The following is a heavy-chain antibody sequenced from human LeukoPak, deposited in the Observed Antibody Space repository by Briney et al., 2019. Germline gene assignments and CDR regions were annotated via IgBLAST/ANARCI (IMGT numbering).Heavy chain of an antibody. CDR2: ISGNGGST. V-gene: IGHV3-64D*06. Sequence: GGSLSLSCSGSGFTFTSYAMHWVRQAPGKGLEYVSSISGNGGSTYYAGSVNGRFTISRDNSKNQVYLQMSSLRDDDTAFYYCVKGGLYSGDYYGHWGQGTLVTVSS. D-gene: IGHD1-26*01. J-gene: IGHJ4*02. CDR3: VKGGLYSGDYYGH. CDR1: GFTFTSYA.